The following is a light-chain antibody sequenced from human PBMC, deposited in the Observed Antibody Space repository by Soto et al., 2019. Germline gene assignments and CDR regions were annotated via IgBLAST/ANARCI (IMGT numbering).Light chain of an antibody. J-gene: IGKJ4*01. V-gene: IGKV3-15*01. Sequence: ETVMTQSPVTLSVSPGDTATLSCRASQRVSSHLAWYQQKPGQAPRLLIYAASTRATGIPVRFSGSGSETEFTLTINSLQSEDFAVYYCQPYNNWPLTFGGGTKVDIK. CDR2: AAS. CDR3: QPYNNWPLT. CDR1: QRVSSH.